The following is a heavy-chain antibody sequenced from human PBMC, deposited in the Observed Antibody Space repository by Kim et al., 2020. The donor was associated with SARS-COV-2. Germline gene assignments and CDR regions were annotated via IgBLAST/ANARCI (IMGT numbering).Heavy chain of an antibody. D-gene: IGHD3-10*01. CDR3: ARVNNYYGSGSYYTQ. Sequence: SETLSLICAVSGGSISSSNWWSWVRQPPGKGLEWIGEIYHSGSTNYNPSLKSRVTISVDKSKNQFSLKLSSVTAADTAVYYCARVNNYYGSGSYYTQWGQGTLVTVSS. V-gene: IGHV4-4*02. J-gene: IGHJ4*02. CDR1: GGSISSSNW. CDR2: IYHSGST.